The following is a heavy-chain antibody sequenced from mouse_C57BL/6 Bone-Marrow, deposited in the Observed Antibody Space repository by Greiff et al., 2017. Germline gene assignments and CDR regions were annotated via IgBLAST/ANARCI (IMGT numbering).Heavy chain of an antibody. V-gene: IGHV5-4*01. CDR2: ISDGGSYT. D-gene: IGHD2-2*01. CDR1: GFTFSSYA. Sequence: EVQRVESGGGLVKPGGSLKLSCAASGFTFSSYAMSWVRQTPEKRLEWVATISDGGSYTYYPDNVKGRFTISRDNATNNLYLQMSHLKSEDTAMYYCARDNYGYDEGYWYFDVWGTGTTVTVSS. J-gene: IGHJ1*03. CDR3: ARDNYGYDEGYWYFDV.